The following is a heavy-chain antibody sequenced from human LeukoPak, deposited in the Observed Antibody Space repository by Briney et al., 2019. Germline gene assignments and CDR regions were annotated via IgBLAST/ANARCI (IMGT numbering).Heavy chain of an antibody. CDR2: INAGNGNT. CDR1: GYTFTSYA. CDR3: ARVPGYRGILTGYWPRGSFDI. V-gene: IGHV1-3*01. Sequence: ASVKVSCKASGYTFTSYAMHWVRQAPGQRLEWMGWINAGNGNTKYSQKFQGRVTITRDTSASTAYMELSSLRSEDTAVYYCARVPGYRGILTGYWPRGSFDIWGQGTMVTVSS. D-gene: IGHD3-9*01. J-gene: IGHJ3*02.